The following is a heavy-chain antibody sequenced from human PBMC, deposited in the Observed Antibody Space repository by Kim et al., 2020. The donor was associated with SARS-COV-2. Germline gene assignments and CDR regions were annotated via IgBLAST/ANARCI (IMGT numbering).Heavy chain of an antibody. Sequence: GGSLRLSCAASGFTFSSYAMSWVRQAPGKGLEWVSAISGSGGSTYYADSVKGRFTISRDNSKNTLYLQMNSLRAEDTAVYYCAKARRVTIFGVVIKGGEYYFGRDVWGQGTTVTVSS. CDR2: ISGSGGST. J-gene: IGHJ6*02. CDR1: GFTFSSYA. CDR3: AKARRVTIFGVVIKGGEYYFGRDV. D-gene: IGHD3-3*01. V-gene: IGHV3-23*01.